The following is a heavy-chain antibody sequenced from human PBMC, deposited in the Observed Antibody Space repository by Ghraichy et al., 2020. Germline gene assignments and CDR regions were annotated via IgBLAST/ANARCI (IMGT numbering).Heavy chain of an antibody. CDR3: ARPFRGRISTAFDF. V-gene: IGHV5-51*01. CDR2: IYPGDSDT. D-gene: IGHD2-15*01. J-gene: IGHJ3*01. Sequence: GESLNISCKGSGYSFTTYWIVWVRQMPGKGLEWMGIIYPGDSDTRYSPSFQGQVTISADKSISTAYLQWSSLKASDSAMYYCARPFRGRISTAFDFWGQGTMVTVSS. CDR1: GYSFTTYW.